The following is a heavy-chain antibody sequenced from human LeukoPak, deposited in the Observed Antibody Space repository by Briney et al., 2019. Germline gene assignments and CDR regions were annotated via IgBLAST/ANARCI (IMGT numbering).Heavy chain of an antibody. D-gene: IGHD3-3*01. Sequence: QPGGSLRLSCAASGFSFSVYAMSWVRQAPGKGLEWVSSISGSGGRTYYTNSVKGRFTISRENFKNTVYLEMNNLGAEDTALYYCAKGGKDFDFWRFDYWGQGNLVIVSS. V-gene: IGHV3-23*01. CDR2: ISGSGGRT. CDR1: GFSFSVYA. CDR3: AKGGKDFDFWRFDY. J-gene: IGHJ4*02.